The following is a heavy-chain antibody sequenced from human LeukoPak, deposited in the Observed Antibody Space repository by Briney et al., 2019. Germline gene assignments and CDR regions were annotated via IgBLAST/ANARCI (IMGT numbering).Heavy chain of an antibody. J-gene: IGHJ4*02. CDR2: IIPIFGTA. Sequence: SVKVSCKAFGGSFSSEAISWVRQAPGQGLEWMGGIIPIFGTANYAQKFQGRVTITTDESTSTAYMEVSSLRSEDTAVYYCGRKAGDCGGGSCYSTDYWGQGTLVTVSS. D-gene: IGHD2-15*01. CDR1: GGSFSSEA. CDR3: GRKAGDCGGGSCYSTDY. V-gene: IGHV1-69*05.